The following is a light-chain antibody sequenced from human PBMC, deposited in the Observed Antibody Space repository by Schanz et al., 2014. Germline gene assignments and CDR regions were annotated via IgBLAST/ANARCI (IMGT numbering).Light chain of an antibody. J-gene: IGLJ3*02. CDR2: EVS. CDR1: SSDVGAYNY. Sequence: QSVLTQPASVSGSPGLSITISCTGTSSDVGAYNYVSWYQQQPGKAPKLMIYEVSKRPSGVPDRFSGSKSGNTASLTISGLQAEDEADYYCCSYIGTNHLVLFGGGTKLTVL. V-gene: IGLV2-14*01. CDR3: CSYIGTNHLVL.